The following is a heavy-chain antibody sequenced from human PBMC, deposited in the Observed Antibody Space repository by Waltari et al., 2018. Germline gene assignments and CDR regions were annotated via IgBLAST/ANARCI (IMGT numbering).Heavy chain of an antibody. V-gene: IGHV4-31*03. Sequence: QVQLQESGPGLVKPSQTLSLTCTVSGGSISSGGYYWSWIRQHPGKGLEWIGYIYYSGSTYYNPSLKSRVTISVERSKNQFSLKLRSVTAADTAVYYCARDGGGGTIDYWGQGTLVTVSS. CDR3: ARDGGGGTIDY. J-gene: IGHJ4*02. D-gene: IGHD2-15*01. CDR2: IYYSGST. CDR1: GGSISSGGYY.